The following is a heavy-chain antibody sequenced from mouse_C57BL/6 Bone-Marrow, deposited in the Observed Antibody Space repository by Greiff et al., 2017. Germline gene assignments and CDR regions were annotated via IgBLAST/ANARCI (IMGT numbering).Heavy chain of an antibody. CDR1: GFSLTSYA. CDR3: AREITTVVAWYFDV. V-gene: IGHV2-9-1*01. D-gene: IGHD1-1*01. J-gene: IGHJ1*03. CDR2: IWTGGGT. Sequence: VQLVESGPGLVAPSQSLSITCTVSGFSLTSYAISWVRQPPGKGLEWLGVIWTGGGTNYNSALKSRLSISKDNSKSQVFLKMNSLQTDDTARYYCAREITTVVAWYFDVWGTGTTVTVSS.